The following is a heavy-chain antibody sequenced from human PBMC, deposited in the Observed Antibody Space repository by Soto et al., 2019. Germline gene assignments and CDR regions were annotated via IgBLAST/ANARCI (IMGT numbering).Heavy chain of an antibody. J-gene: IGHJ4*02. CDR2: FYYSRTT. CDR3: ARLAYSHYST. D-gene: IGHD5-12*01. CDR1: GGSIKADDYN. V-gene: IGHV4-39*01. Sequence: PEPQYRTYFVSGGSIKADDYNWGWLRQPPGKYVYWVATFYYSRTTYYNPSLKCRLTISLDTTRNQLSLDLASVTAADTAVYYCARLAYSHYSTWGQGTLVTV.